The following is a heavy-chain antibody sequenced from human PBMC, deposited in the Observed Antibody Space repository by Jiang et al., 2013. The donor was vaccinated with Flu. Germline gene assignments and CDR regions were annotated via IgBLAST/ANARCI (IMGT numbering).Heavy chain of an antibody. Sequence: GAEVKXPGESLKISCKGSGYTFTSFYIAWVRQLPGKGLEWMGIIYPGDSDTRYSPSFQGQVTISVDKSTSTAYLQWSSLKASDTAMYYCASPRGYNYGPFDFWGQGTLVTVSS. CDR1: GYTFTSFY. CDR3: ASPRGYNYGPFDF. V-gene: IGHV5-51*01. J-gene: IGHJ4*02. CDR2: IYPGDSDT. D-gene: IGHD5-18*01.